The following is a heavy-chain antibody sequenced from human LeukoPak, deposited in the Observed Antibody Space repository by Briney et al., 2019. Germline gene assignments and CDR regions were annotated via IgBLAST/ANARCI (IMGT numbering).Heavy chain of an antibody. Sequence: QTGGSLRLSCAAYGFTFNSYWMSWDRQAPGKGLEWVANIKQDGSEKNYVDSVRGRFTVSRDTAENSLYLQMNRLRDEDTAVYYCARVGWFGELTRHPVGDSWGQGTLVIVSS. CDR1: GFTFNSYW. D-gene: IGHD3-10*01. J-gene: IGHJ4*02. CDR3: ARVGWFGELTRHPVGDS. CDR2: IKQDGSEK. V-gene: IGHV3-7*01.